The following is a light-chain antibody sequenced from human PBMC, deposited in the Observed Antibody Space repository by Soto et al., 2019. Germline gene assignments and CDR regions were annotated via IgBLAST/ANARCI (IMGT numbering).Light chain of an antibody. CDR2: DAS. V-gene: IGKV1-5*01. J-gene: IGKJ2*01. CDR3: HQYKSAT. CDR1: PSIFNW. Sequence: DIQMTQSPSTLSAYVGDRVTITCRASPSIFNWLAWYQQNPGKAPNLLIYDASSLQSGVPARFSGSGSGTEFTLTIIILQPDDSATYYCHQYKSATFGQGTKLEI.